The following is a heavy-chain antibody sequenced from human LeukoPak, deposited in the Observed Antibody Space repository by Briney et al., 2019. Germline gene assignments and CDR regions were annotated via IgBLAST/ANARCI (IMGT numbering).Heavy chain of an antibody. D-gene: IGHD2/OR15-2a*01. CDR3: ARDSGTWFYLQD. J-gene: IGHJ1*01. Sequence: GRSLRLSCAASGFSFGSYGMHWVRQAPGKGLEWVAFIRYGGSHQFYADSVRGRFTISRDNPKNTLYLQMNSLRGEDTAVYFCARDSGTWFYLQDWGQGTLVTLSS. V-gene: IGHV3-33*01. CDR2: IRYGGSHQ. CDR1: GFSFGSYG.